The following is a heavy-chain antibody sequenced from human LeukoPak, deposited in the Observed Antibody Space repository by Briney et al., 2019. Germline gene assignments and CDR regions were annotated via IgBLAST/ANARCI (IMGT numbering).Heavy chain of an antibody. CDR3: ARGRDDDVWGSYPTCFDF. V-gene: IGHV4-61*02. J-gene: IGHJ4*02. CDR2: IYNSGST. D-gene: IGHD3-16*01. CDR1: GGSISSGTYY. Sequence: PSETPSLTCTVSGGSISSGTYYWTWIRQPAGKGLEWIGRIYNSGSTSYNPSLKSRVTLSMDTSRNQFSLKLSSVTAADTAVYYCARGRDDDVWGSYPTCFDFWGQGTLVTVSS.